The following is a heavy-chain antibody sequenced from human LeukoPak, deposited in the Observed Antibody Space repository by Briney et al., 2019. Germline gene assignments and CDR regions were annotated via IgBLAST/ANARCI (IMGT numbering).Heavy chain of an antibody. D-gene: IGHD2-2*03. CDR3: ARDGYCSSTSCYSSHWFDP. CDR1: GGSISSSSYY. Sequence: SETLSLTCTVSGGSISSSSYYWGWIRQPPGKGLEWIGSIYYSGSTCYNPSLKSRVTISVDTSKNQFSLKLSSVTAADTAVYYCARDGYCSSTSCYSSHWFDPWGQGTLVTVSS. J-gene: IGHJ5*02. V-gene: IGHV4-39*07. CDR2: IYYSGST.